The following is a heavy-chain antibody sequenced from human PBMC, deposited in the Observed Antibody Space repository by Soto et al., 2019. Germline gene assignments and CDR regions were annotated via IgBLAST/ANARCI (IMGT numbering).Heavy chain of an antibody. V-gene: IGHV5-51*01. J-gene: IGHJ6*02. CDR2: IYPVDSDT. Sequence: GESLKISCKGSGYSFTSYWIGWVRQMPGKGLEWMGIIYPVDSDTRYSPSFQGQVTISADKSISTAYLQWSSLKASDTAMYYCARHLGILSSVNDCMDVLGQGTTVTVSS. CDR3: ARHLGILSSVNDCMDV. CDR1: GYSFTSYW. D-gene: IGHD2-15*01.